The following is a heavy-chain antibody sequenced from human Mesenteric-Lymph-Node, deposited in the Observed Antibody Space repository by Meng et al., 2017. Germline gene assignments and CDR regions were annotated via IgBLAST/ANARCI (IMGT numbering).Heavy chain of an antibody. CDR2: VYAGGTS. J-gene: IGHJ6*02. CDR1: GGSISSYNYY. CDR3: ARDFRSGYWFYYGMDV. V-gene: IGHV4-61*02. Sequence: SETLSLTCTVSGGSISSYNYYWSWIRQPAGKGLEWLGRVYAGGTSTYNPSLKSRVTISVDTSKNQFSLKLSSVTAADTAVYYCARDFRSGYWFYYGMDVWGQGTTVTVSS. D-gene: IGHD3-22*01.